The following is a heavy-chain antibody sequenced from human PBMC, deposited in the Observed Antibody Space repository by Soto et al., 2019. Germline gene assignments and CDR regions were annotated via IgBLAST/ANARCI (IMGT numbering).Heavy chain of an antibody. J-gene: IGHJ4*02. CDR2: ISGSGGST. Sequence: AGGSLRLSCAASGFTFSSYAMSWVRQAPGKGLEWVSAISGSGGSTYYADSVKGRFTISRDNSKNTLYLQMNSLRAEDTAVYYCAKVWGITMIVVVNLKYFDYWGQGTLVTVSS. V-gene: IGHV3-23*01. CDR3: AKVWGITMIVVVNLKYFDY. D-gene: IGHD3-22*01. CDR1: GFTFSSYA.